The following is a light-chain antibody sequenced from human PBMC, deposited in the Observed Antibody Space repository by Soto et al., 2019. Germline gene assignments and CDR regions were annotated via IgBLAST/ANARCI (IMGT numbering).Light chain of an antibody. J-gene: IGKJ1*01. CDR2: WAS. V-gene: IGKV4-1*01. Sequence: DIVMTQSPDSLAVSLGERATINCKSSQSLFFSSNNNDYLAWYQQKPGQPPKLLIYWASTRESGVPDRFSGSGSGTDFTLTISSLQDEDVAVYFCQQYYSTLQTFGQGTKVDIK. CDR1: QSLFFSSNNNDY. CDR3: QQYYSTLQT.